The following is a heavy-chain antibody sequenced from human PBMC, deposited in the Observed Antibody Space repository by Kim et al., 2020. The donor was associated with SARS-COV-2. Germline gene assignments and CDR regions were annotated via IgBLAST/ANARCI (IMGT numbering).Heavy chain of an antibody. J-gene: IGHJ4*02. CDR2: IFHSGST. V-gene: IGHV4-59*01. CDR3: ARSEGRASWQQFDY. Sequence: SETLSLTCTVSSDSISRYYWSWIRQLPGKGLEWIGYIFHSGSTNYNPSLKSRVTISWDTSRNHFSLDLTSVSDSDTAVYYCARSEGRASWQQFDYWGQG. CDR1: SDSISRYY. D-gene: IGHD6-13*01.